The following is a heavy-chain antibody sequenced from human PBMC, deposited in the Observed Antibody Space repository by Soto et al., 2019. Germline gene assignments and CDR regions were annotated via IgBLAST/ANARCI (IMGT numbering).Heavy chain of an antibody. CDR1: SGSISSSNW. V-gene: IGHV4-4*02. CDR3: ARVSGTPKNWFDP. D-gene: IGHD3-10*01. Sequence: SETLSLTCAVSSGSISSSNWWSWVRQPPGKGLEWIGEIYHSGSTNYNPSPKSRVTISVDKSKNQFSLKLSSVTAADTAVYYCARVSGTPKNWFDPWGQGTLVTVSS. J-gene: IGHJ5*02. CDR2: IYHSGST.